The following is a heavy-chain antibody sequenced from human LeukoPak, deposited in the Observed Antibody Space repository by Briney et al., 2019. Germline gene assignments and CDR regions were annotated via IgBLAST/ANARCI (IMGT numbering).Heavy chain of an antibody. V-gene: IGHV3-74*01. Sequence: GGSPRLSCAASGFVVSSNYMNWVRQVPGKGPVWVSRIASDGNNRDYADSVKGRFTISRDNAKNTLYLQMNSLRVEDTAVYYCARGRPHGNDYWGQGTLVTVSS. CDR2: IASDGNNR. CDR3: ARGRPHGNDY. CDR1: GFVVSSNY. D-gene: IGHD4-23*01. J-gene: IGHJ4*02.